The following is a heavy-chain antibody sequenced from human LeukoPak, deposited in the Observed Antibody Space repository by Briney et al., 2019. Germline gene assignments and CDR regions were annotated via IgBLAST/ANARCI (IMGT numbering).Heavy chain of an antibody. D-gene: IGHD6-19*01. CDR2: IYYNGNT. V-gene: IGHV4-59*01. CDR1: GGSISPYL. Sequence: SETLSLTCTVSGGSISPYLWSWIRQPPGKGLESIGYIYYNGNTDYNPSLRSRVTISVDTSKNQFSLRLSSVTAADTAVYYCGRGGWYKDYWGQGTLVTVSS. J-gene: IGHJ4*02. CDR3: GRGGWYKDY.